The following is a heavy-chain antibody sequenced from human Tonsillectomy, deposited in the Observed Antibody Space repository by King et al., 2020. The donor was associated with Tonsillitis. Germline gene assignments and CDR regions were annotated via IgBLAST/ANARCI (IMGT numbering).Heavy chain of an antibody. CDR2: IYYSGST. J-gene: IGHJ4*02. CDR3: ARLTCEVAVTGPQFDY. V-gene: IGHV4-39*02. D-gene: IGHD6-19*01. CDR1: GGSISSTSCY. Sequence: LQLQESGPGLVKPSETLSLTCTVSGGSISSTSCYWGWIRQPPGKGLEWIGTIYYSGSTYHNPSLKSRVAISVDTSKNHFSLKLSSVTAADTAVYYCARLTCEVAVTGPQFDYWSQGTLGTVSS.